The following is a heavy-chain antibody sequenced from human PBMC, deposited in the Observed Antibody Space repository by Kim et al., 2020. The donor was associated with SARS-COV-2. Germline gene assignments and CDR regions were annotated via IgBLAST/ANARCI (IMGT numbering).Heavy chain of an antibody. V-gene: IGHV7-4-1*02. J-gene: IGHJ6*02. CDR2: INTNTGNP. D-gene: IGHD2-2*01. CDR1: GYTFTSYA. CDR3: ARGDDIVVVPAAMRGYYYYGMDV. Sequence: ASVKVSCKASGYTFTSYAMNWVRQAPGQGLEWMGWINTNTGNPTYAQGFTGRFVFSLDTSVSTAYLQISSLKAEDTAVYYCARGDDIVVVPAAMRGYYYYGMDVWGQGTTVTVSS.